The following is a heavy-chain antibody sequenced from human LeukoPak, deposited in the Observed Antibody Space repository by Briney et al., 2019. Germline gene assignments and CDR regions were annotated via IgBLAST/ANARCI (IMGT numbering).Heavy chain of an antibody. D-gene: IGHD2-15*01. V-gene: IGHV3-23*01. CDR1: GFTFSNYG. CDR2: ITGSGGST. Sequence: PGGTLRLSCAASGFTFSNYGLSWVRRAPGKGLEWVSGITGSGGSTYYADSVKGRFTISRDNAKNSLYLQMNSLRAEDTAVYYCASGSGYCSGGSCSDYWGQGTLVTVSS. CDR3: ASGSGYCSGGSCSDY. J-gene: IGHJ4*02.